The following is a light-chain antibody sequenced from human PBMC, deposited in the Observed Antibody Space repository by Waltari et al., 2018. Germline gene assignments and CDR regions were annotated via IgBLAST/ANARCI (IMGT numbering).Light chain of an antibody. CDR3: QQYGSTPLFT. CDR1: QSVSSSY. CDR2: CAT. V-gene: IGKV3-20*01. J-gene: IGKJ3*01. Sequence: EVVLTQSPGTLSVSPGERATLPCRASQSVSSSYLCCYQQKPRHAPSLLIFCATSRATSITATFSGSGSWTDFTLTISRLQPEDFAVFYCQQYGSTPLFTFGPGTKVDVK.